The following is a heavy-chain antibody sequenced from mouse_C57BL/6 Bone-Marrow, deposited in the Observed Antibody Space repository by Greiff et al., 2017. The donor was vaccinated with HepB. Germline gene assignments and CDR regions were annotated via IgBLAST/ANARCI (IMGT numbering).Heavy chain of an antibody. D-gene: IGHD1-1*01. CDR2: IDPSDSYT. Sequence: QVQLQQPGAELVMPGASVKLSCKASGYTFTSYWMHWVKQRPGQGLEWIGEIDPSDSYTNYNQKFKGKSTLTVDKSSSTAYMQLSSLTSEDSAVYYCARCGIYYYGKGYAMDYWGQGTSVTVSS. V-gene: IGHV1-69*01. CDR3: ARCGIYYYGKGYAMDY. CDR1: GYTFTSYW. J-gene: IGHJ4*01.